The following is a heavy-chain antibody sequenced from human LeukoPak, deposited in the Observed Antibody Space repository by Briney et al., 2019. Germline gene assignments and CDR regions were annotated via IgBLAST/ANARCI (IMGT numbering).Heavy chain of an antibody. CDR1: GFTFSSYS. J-gene: IGHJ4*02. V-gene: IGHV3-21*01. CDR2: ITSSSTYI. D-gene: IGHD6-13*01. CDR3: ARFPEGSSTWSIDF. Sequence: KPGGSLRLSCAASGFTFSSYSMNWVRQAPGKGLEWVSSITSSSTYIHYADSVKGRFTISRDNSKNSLYLQMNTLRAEDTAVYYCARFPEGSSTWSIDFWGQGTLVTVSS.